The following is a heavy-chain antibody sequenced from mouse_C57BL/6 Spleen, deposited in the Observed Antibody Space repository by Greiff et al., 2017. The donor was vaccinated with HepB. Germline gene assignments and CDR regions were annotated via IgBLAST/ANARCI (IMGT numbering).Heavy chain of an antibody. Sequence: EVQLKESGPGLVKPSQSLSLTCSVTGYSITSGSYWNWIRQFPGNKLEWMGYISYAGSNNYNPSLKNRIPITRDTSKNQFFLKLNSVTTEDTATYYCARYGSSYVNWYFDVWGTGTTVTVSS. D-gene: IGHD1-1*01. V-gene: IGHV3-6*01. CDR2: ISYAGSN. CDR1: GYSITSGSY. CDR3: ARYGSSYVNWYFDV. J-gene: IGHJ1*03.